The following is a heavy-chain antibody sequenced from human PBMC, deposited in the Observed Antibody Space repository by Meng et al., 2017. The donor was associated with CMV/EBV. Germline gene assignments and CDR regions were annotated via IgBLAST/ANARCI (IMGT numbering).Heavy chain of an antibody. CDR3: ARESMVRGED. J-gene: IGHJ4*02. CDR2: INHSGST. V-gene: IGHV4-34*01. Sequence: QVAPQQGGARPVKPSEPMPFTGPCYGGSFSGYYWSWIRQPPGKGLEWIGEINHSGSTNYNPSLKSRVTISVDTSKNQFSLKLSSVTAADTAVYYCARESMVRGEDWGQGTLVTVSS. D-gene: IGHD3-10*01. CDR1: GGSFSGYY.